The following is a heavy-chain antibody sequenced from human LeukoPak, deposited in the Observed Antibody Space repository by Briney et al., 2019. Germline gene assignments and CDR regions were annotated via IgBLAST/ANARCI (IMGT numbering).Heavy chain of an antibody. D-gene: IGHD3-16*02. V-gene: IGHV1-2*04. CDR1: GYTFTGYY. CDR3: ARELMITFGGVIVPRPSDAFDI. Sequence: ASVKVSRKASGYTFTGYYMHWVRQAPGQGLEWMGWINPNSGGTNYAQKFQGWVTMTRDTSISTAYMELSRPRSDDTAVYYCARELMITFGGVIVPRPSDAFDIWGQGTMVTVSS. CDR2: INPNSGGT. J-gene: IGHJ3*02.